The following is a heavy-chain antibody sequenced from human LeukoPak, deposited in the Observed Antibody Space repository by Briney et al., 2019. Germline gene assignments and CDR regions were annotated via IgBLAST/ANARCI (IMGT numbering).Heavy chain of an antibody. J-gene: IGHJ4*02. CDR3: AKGTYDSSGYSYYFDY. V-gene: IGHV3-23*01. D-gene: IGHD3-22*01. CDR1: GFTFSDYS. Sequence: GGSLRLSCATSGFTFSDYSMSWVRQAPGKGLEWISAIRDGGRTHYADSVKARFTISRDNSKSTLYLQMNSLRAEDTALYYCAKGTYDSSGYSYYFDYWGQGTLVTVSS. CDR2: IRDGGRT.